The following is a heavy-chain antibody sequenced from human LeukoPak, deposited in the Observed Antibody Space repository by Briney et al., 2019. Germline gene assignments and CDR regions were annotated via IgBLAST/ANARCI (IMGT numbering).Heavy chain of an antibody. CDR3: ARDLSGPSYYYYGMDV. Sequence: SETLSLTCTVSGGSISSGGYYWSWIRQPPGKGLEWIGYIYYSGSTNYNPSLKSRVTISVDTSKNQFSLKLSSVTAADTAVYYCARDLSGPSYYYYGMDVWGQGTTVTVSS. D-gene: IGHD3-3*01. CDR1: GGSISSGGYY. V-gene: IGHV4-61*08. J-gene: IGHJ6*02. CDR2: IYYSGST.